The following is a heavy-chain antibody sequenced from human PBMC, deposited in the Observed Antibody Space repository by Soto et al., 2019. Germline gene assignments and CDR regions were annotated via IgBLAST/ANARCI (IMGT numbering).Heavy chain of an antibody. J-gene: IGHJ6*02. CDR1: GGTFSSYA. CDR3: AIAPSTIFGQVMSVPYYYYGMDV. V-gene: IGHV1-69*13. D-gene: IGHD3-3*01. CDR2: IIPIFGTA. Sequence: GASVKVSCKASGGTFSSYAISWVRQAPGQGLEWMGGIIPIFGTANYAQKFQGRVTITADESTSTAYMELSSLRSEDTAVYYCAIAPSTIFGQVMSVPYYYYGMDVWGQGTTVTVSS.